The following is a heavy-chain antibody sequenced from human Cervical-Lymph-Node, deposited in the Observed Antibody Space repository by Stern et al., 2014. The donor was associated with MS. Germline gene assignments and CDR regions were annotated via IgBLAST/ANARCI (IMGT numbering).Heavy chain of an antibody. V-gene: IGHV1-24*01. CDR2: FDPEDGET. CDR3: ATDRDDFRSGYSAPTKGYGLDV. J-gene: IGHJ6*02. D-gene: IGHD3-3*01. CDR1: GYTLTELS. Sequence: VQLGQSGAEVKKPGASVKVSCKVSGYTLTELSMHWVRQAPGKGLEWMGGFDPEDGETIYAQKFQGRVTMTEDTSTDTAYMELSSLRYEDTAVYYCATDRDDFRSGYSAPTKGYGLDVWGQGTTVTVTS.